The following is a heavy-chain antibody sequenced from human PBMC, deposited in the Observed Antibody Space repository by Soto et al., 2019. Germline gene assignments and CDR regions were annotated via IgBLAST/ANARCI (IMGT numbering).Heavy chain of an antibody. CDR3: AKLGSSSWSPHYYFDY. D-gene: IGHD2-2*01. CDR2: ITDSGDDT. CDR1: GFTFNNYA. Sequence: HPGGSLRLSCAASGFTFNNYAMGWVRKAPGKGLEWVSAITDSGDDTYYIDSVKGRFTISRDNSKSTLYLQMNSLRAEDTAIYYCAKLGSSSWSPHYYFDYWGQGTLVTVS. J-gene: IGHJ4*02. V-gene: IGHV3-23*01.